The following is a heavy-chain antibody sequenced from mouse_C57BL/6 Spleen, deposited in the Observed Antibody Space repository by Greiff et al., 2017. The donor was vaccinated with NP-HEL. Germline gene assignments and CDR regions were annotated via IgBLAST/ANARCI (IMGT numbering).Heavy chain of an antibody. D-gene: IGHD2-5*01. CDR3: ARADSNYPFAY. V-gene: IGHV1-54*01. CDR1: GYAFTNYL. CDR2: INPGSGGT. Sequence: VQLQQSGAELVRPGTSVKVSCKASGYAFTNYLIEWVKQRPGQGLEWIGVINPGSGGTNYNEKFKGKATLTADKSSSTAYMQLSSLTSEDSAVYFCARADSNYPFAYWGQGTLVTVSA. J-gene: IGHJ3*01.